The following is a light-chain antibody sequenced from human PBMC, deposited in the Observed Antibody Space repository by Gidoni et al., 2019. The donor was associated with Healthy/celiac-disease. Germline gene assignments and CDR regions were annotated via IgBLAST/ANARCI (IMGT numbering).Light chain of an antibody. Sequence: QSVLTQPPSASGTPGQGVTISCSGSSSNLGSNTVNWYQQLPGTAPKLLIYSNTQRPSGVPDRFSGSKSGTSASLAISGLQSEDEADYYCAAWDDSLNGVVFGGGTKLTVL. CDR1: SSNLGSNT. J-gene: IGLJ2*01. CDR2: SNT. V-gene: IGLV1-44*01. CDR3: AAWDDSLNGVV.